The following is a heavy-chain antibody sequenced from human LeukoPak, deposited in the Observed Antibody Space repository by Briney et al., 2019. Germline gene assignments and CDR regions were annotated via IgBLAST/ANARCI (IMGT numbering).Heavy chain of an antibody. Sequence: GASVKVSCKASGYTFTSYYMHWVRQAPGQGLEWMGRINPNSGGTNYAQKFQGRVTMTRDTSISTAYMELSRLRSDDTAVYYCARESGSSGYDFDYWGQGTLVTVSS. CDR1: GYTFTSYY. CDR2: INPNSGGT. J-gene: IGHJ4*02. D-gene: IGHD3-22*01. V-gene: IGHV1-2*06. CDR3: ARESGSSGYDFDY.